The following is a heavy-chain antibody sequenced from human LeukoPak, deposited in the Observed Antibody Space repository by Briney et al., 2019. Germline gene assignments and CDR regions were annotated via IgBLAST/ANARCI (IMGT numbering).Heavy chain of an antibody. D-gene: IGHD6-19*01. J-gene: IGHJ4*02. CDR1: GFTFSSYA. CDR3: ARDLYSSGWYYDY. V-gene: IGHV3-30-3*01. Sequence: PGGSLRLSCAASGFTFSSYAMHWVRQAPGKGLEWVAVISYDGSNKYYAESVKGRFTISRDNSKNSLYLQMNSLRAEDTAVYYCARDLYSSGWYYDYWGQGTLVTVSS. CDR2: ISYDGSNK.